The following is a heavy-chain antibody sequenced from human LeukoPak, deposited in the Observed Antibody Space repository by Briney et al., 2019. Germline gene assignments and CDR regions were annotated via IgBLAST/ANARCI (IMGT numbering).Heavy chain of an antibody. D-gene: IGHD2-15*01. V-gene: IGHV4-39*01. CDR2: IFYSGTT. CDR1: GGSISSSSFL. CDR3: ARFSPSGHNVDY. Sequence: SETLSLTCTVSGGSISSSSFLGAWIRLPPGKGLEWIGSIFYSGTTSYNPSLKSRVTMSVDTSKNQFSLKLPSVTAADTAVYFCARFSPSGHNVDYWGQGTLVTVYS. J-gene: IGHJ4*02.